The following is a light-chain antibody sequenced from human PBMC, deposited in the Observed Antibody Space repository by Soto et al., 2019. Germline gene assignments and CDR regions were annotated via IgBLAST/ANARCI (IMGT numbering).Light chain of an antibody. CDR1: QSVSDY. J-gene: IGKJ4*01. V-gene: IGKV3-20*01. Sequence: ETVLKQSPARLSLSPGERATLSCRAGQSVSDYLAWYQQKPGQPPRLLSFDASNRVTGVPDRFSGSGSGTDFTLTISRLEPEDFAVYYCQQYDNSPLTFGGGTKVDIK. CDR2: DAS. CDR3: QQYDNSPLT.